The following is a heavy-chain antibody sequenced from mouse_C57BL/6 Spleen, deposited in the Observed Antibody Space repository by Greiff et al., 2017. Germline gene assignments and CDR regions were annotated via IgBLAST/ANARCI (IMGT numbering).Heavy chain of an antibody. CDR3: VRLFMGWYFDV. V-gene: IGHV10-1*01. Sequence: DVMLVESGGGLVQPKGSLKLSCAASGFSFNTYAMNWVRQAPGKGLEWVARIRSKSNNYATYYADSVKDRFTISRDDSESMLYLQMNNLKTEDTAMYYCVRLFMGWYFDVWGTGTTVTVSS. J-gene: IGHJ1*03. D-gene: IGHD1-1*01. CDR1: GFSFNTYA. CDR2: IRSKSNNYAT.